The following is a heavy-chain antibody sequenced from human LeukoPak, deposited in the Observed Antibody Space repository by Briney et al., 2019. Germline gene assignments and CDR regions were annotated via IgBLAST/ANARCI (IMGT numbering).Heavy chain of an antibody. CDR1: GLTFSSYS. Sequence: GRSLRLACEASGLTFSSYSINCVRQATGGGLDWVSSISSSSNFIYYADSVKGRFTISRDNAKNSLYLQMNSLRAEDTAVYYCARAISDYDASDIWGQGTMVTVSS. CDR3: ARAISDYDASDI. D-gene: IGHD4-17*01. CDR2: ISSSSNFI. V-gene: IGHV3-21*01. J-gene: IGHJ3*02.